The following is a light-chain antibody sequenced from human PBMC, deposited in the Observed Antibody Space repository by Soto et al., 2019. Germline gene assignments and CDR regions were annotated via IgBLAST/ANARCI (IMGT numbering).Light chain of an antibody. CDR3: QQYNARPTT. Sequence: EIVMTQSPATPSVSPGERATLSCRASQSVSNNLAWYQQKPGQAPRRLLDGASTRAAGLPARFSGSGSGTEFTLTISSLQSEDVALFYCQQYNARPTTFGGGTKVEIK. CDR1: QSVSNN. CDR2: GAS. J-gene: IGKJ4*01. V-gene: IGKV3-15*01.